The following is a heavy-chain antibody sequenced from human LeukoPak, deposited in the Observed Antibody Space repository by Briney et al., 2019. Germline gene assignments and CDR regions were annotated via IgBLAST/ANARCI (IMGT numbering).Heavy chain of an antibody. D-gene: IGHD2-15*01. J-gene: IGHJ4*02. CDR1: GFPFSSYA. V-gene: IGHV3-23*01. CDR3: SKGGQSGPWYSLDC. Sequence: GGSLRLSCAASGFPFSSYAMXWVRXAPGKXXEWVSGISAGGGDTYYADSVKGRFTISRGNFKNTLYLQMSSLRPEDTAVYFCSKGGQSGPWYSLDCWGQGTLVTVSS. CDR2: ISAGGGDT.